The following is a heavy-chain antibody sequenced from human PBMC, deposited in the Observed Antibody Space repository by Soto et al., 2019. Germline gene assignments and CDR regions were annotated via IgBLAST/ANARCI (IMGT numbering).Heavy chain of an antibody. CDR3: GRALGRDYFDY. J-gene: IGHJ4*02. CDR1: GYSFNTYW. CDR2: IYPGDSEI. D-gene: IGHD1-26*01. Sequence: GESLKISCKASGYSFNTYWIGWVRQMPGKGLEWMGIIYPGDSEIRYTPSFQDQVTISVDKSISTAYLQWSSLRASDTAMYYCGRALGRDYFDYWGQATPLTVS. V-gene: IGHV5-51*01.